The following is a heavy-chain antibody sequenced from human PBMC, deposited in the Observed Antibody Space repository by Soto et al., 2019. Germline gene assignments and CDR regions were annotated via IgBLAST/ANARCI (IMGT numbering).Heavy chain of an antibody. CDR2: ISGSGGST. CDR1: GFTFSSYV. CDR3: AKDLSYGSGSGYFDY. D-gene: IGHD3-10*01. Sequence: EVQLLESGGGLVQPGGSLRLSCAASGFTFSSYVMSWVRQAPGKGLEWVSAISGSGGSTYYADSVKGRFTISRDNSKNTLYLQMNRLRAEDTAVYYCAKDLSYGSGSGYFDYWGQGTLVTVSS. J-gene: IGHJ4*02. V-gene: IGHV3-23*01.